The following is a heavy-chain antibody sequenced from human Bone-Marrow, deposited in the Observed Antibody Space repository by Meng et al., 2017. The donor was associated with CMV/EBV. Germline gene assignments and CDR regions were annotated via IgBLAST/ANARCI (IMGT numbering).Heavy chain of an antibody. J-gene: IGHJ4*02. D-gene: IGHD5-12*01. CDR3: ARDWGGYSGYDRLVFDY. Sequence: SETLSLTCTVSGYSISSGYYWGWIRQPPGKGLEWIGSIYHSGSTYYNPSLKSRVTISVDTSKNQFSLKLSSVTAADMAVYYCARDWGGYSGYDRLVFDYWGQGTLVTVSS. V-gene: IGHV4-38-2*02. CDR1: GYSISSGYY. CDR2: IYHSGST.